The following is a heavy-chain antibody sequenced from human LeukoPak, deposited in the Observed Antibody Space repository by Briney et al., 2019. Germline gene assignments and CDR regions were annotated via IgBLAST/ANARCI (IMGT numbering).Heavy chain of an antibody. J-gene: IGHJ4*02. CDR1: GYTFTSYD. V-gene: IGHV1-8*01. D-gene: IGHD2-15*01. CDR3: ARGARGYCSGGSCLYDY. Sequence: GASVKVSCKASGYTFTSYDINWVRQATGQGLEWMGWMNPNSGNTGFAQKFQGRVAMTRNTSISTAYMELGSLRSADTAVYYCARGARGYCSGGSCLYDYWGQGTLVTVSS. CDR2: MNPNSGNT.